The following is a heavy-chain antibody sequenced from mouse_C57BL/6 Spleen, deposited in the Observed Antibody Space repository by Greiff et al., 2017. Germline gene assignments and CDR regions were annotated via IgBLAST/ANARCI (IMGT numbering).Heavy chain of an antibody. CDR2: IDPEDGET. CDR1: GFNIKDYY. D-gene: IGHD1-1*01. V-gene: IGHV14-2*01. J-gene: IGHJ2*01. CDR3: ARSPFITTVVYFDY. Sequence: EVKLMESGAELVKPGASVKLSCTASGFNIKDYYMHWVKQRTEQGLEWIGRIDPEDGETKYAPKFQGKATITADTSSNTAYLQLSSLTSEDTAVYYCARSPFITTVVYFDYWGQGTTLTVSS.